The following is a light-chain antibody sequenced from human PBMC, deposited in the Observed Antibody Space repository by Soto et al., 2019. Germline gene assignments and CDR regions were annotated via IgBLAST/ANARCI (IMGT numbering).Light chain of an antibody. CDR2: AAS. CDR1: QSISSS. J-gene: IGKJ2*01. CDR3: QQSYSTPYT. V-gene: IGKV1-39*01. Sequence: DLQMTQSPSSLSASVGDRVTITCRASQSISSSLNWYQQKPGKAPRHLIYAASNLQSGVPSRFSGSGSVTDYTLTITSLQPEDFATYYCQQSYSTPYTFGQGTKLEIK.